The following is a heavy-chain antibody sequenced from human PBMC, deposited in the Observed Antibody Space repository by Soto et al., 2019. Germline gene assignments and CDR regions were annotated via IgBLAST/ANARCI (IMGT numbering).Heavy chain of an antibody. CDR1: GGSISTSNW. J-gene: IGHJ4*02. Sequence: QVQLQESGPGLVKPSGTLSLTCAVSGGSISTSNWWSWVRQPPGKGLEWIGEVYRTGSTNYNPALESRLTISVDKSKNQFSLKLTSVTAADTAVYYCARARATIAAAAIFDCWGQGTLGTDSS. V-gene: IGHV4-4*02. CDR3: ARARATIAAAAIFDC. D-gene: IGHD6-13*01. CDR2: VYRTGST.